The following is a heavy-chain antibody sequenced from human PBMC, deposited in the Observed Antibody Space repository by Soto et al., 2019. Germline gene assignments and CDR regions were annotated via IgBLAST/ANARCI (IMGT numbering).Heavy chain of an antibody. Sequence: ASVKVSCKASGGTFSSYTISWVRQAPGQGLEWMGRIIPILGIANYAQKFQGRVTITADKSTSTAYMELSSLRSEDTAVYYCARDDSGWYHWFDPWGQGTLVTVSS. CDR1: GGTFSSYT. D-gene: IGHD6-19*01. CDR3: ARDDSGWYHWFDP. J-gene: IGHJ5*02. V-gene: IGHV1-69*04. CDR2: IIPILGIA.